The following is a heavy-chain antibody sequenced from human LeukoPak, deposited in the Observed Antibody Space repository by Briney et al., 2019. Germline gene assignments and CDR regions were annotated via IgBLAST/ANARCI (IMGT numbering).Heavy chain of an antibody. CDR1: GYTFTNYF. J-gene: IGHJ4*02. V-gene: IGHV1-2*02. CDR3: ARAYCGGNCSPGGF. Sequence: ASVKVSCKASGYTFTNYFMHWERQAPGQGLEWMGWINPNSGGTKYAQKFQGRVTLTRDTSISTAYMDLSGLISDDTAVYYCARAYCGGNCSPGGFWGQGTLVIVPS. CDR2: INPNSGGT. D-gene: IGHD2-21*02.